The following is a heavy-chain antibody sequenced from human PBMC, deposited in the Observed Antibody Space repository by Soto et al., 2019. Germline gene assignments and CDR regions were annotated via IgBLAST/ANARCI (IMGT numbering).Heavy chain of an antibody. CDR1: GGSISSYY. V-gene: IGHV4-59*01. Sequence: SETLSLTCTVSGGSISSYYWSWIRQPPGKGLEWIGYIYYSGSTNYNPSLKSRVTMSVDTSKNQFSLKLSSVTAADTAVYYCARRYGGNFDYWGQGTLVTVSS. CDR2: IYYSGST. J-gene: IGHJ4*02. D-gene: IGHD1-26*01. CDR3: ARRYGGNFDY.